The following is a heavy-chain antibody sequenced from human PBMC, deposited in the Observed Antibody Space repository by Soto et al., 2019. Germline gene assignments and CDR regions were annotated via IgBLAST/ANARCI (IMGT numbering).Heavy chain of an antibody. CDR2: IYYNGGT. CDR3: ARDGGGDYTSPFNY. V-gene: IGHV4-59*01. J-gene: IGHJ4*02. Sequence: PSETLSLTCTVSGGSISGFYWSWIRQPPGRGLEWIGYIYYNGGTNYNPSLNSRVTISVDTSKNQFSLKLSSVTAADTAVYYCARDGGGDYTSPFNYWGQG. D-gene: IGHD4-17*01. CDR1: GGSISGFY.